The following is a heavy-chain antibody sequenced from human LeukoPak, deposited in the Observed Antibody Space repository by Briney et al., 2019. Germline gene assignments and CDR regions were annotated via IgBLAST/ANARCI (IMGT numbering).Heavy chain of an antibody. J-gene: IGHJ4*02. CDR2: IYYSGST. Sequence: PSETLSLTCTVSGGSISSGGYYWSWIRQHPGKGLEWIGYIYYSGSTYYNPSLKSRVTISVDTSKNQFSLKLSSVTAADTAVYYCARGADGLGSYSDYWGQGTLVTVSS. V-gene: IGHV4-31*03. CDR3: ARGADGLGSYSDY. D-gene: IGHD3-10*01. CDR1: GGSISSGGYY.